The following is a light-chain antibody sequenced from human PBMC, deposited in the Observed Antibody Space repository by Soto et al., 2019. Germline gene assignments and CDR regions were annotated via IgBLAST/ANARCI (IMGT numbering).Light chain of an antibody. Sequence: DIQLTQSPSFLSASVGDRVTITCRASQGISSYLAWYQQKPGKAPKLLIYAASTLQSEVPSRFSGSGSGTEFTLTISSLQPEDFATYYCQQLYSYPYTFGQGTKLEIK. V-gene: IGKV1-9*01. CDR3: QQLYSYPYT. CDR2: AAS. CDR1: QGISSY. J-gene: IGKJ2*01.